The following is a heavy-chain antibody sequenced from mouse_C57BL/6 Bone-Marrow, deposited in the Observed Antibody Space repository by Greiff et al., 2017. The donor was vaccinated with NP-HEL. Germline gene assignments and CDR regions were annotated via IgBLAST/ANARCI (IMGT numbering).Heavy chain of an antibody. CDR2: IDPENGDT. D-gene: IGHD4-1*01. CDR3: TTLGTYWYFDV. CDR1: GFNIKDDY. Sequence: VQLKQSGAELVRPGASVKLSCTASGFNIKDDYMHWVKQRPEQGLEWIGWIDPENGDTEYATITADTSSNTAYLQLSSLTSEDTAVYYCTTLGTYWYFDVWGTGTTVTVSS. V-gene: IGHV14-4*01. J-gene: IGHJ1*03.